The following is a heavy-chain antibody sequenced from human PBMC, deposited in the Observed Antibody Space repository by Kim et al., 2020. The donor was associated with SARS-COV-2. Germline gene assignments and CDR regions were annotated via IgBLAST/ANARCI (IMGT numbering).Heavy chain of an antibody. CDR2: IYYSGST. CDR3: ARGGSLPYYQELWRGPAVLCFFDS. Sequence: SETLSLTCTVSGGSLRSESNWWSWVRQSPGQGLEWIGEIYYSGSTNYNPSLKSRVSISVDESTNQFSLKLNFAEAAVSAVYFCARGGSLPYYQELWRGPAVLCFFDSCGQGAQVNVAS. D-gene: IGHD1-7*01. J-gene: IGHJ4*02. V-gene: IGHV4-4*02. CDR1: GGSLRSESNW.